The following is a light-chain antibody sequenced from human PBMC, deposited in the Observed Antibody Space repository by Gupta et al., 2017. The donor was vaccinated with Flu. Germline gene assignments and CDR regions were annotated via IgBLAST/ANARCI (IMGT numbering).Light chain of an antibody. Sequence: SVVDRVTITCRASQSISTWLAWYQQKPGKAPNLLIYKASIVESGVPSRFSGSGSGAEFTLTIGSLQPDDFATYYCQQDESYSWTFGQGTKVEIK. CDR2: KAS. CDR1: QSISTW. J-gene: IGKJ1*01. V-gene: IGKV1-5*03. CDR3: QQDESYSWT.